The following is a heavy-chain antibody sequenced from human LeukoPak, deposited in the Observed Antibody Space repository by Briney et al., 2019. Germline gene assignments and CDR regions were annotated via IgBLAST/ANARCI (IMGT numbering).Heavy chain of an antibody. D-gene: IGHD2-15*01. CDR3: AREQGQVPGPLVVAGTYYFDY. CDR1: GYTFTSNH. CDR2: INPSGRST. Sequence: ASVKVSCKASGYTFTSNHIHWVRQAPGQGLERMGLINPSGRSTNYAHKFQGRVTMTSDTSTSTVYMELSSLRSEDTAVYYCAREQGQVPGPLVVAGTYYFDYWGQGTLVTVSS. J-gene: IGHJ4*02. V-gene: IGHV1-46*01.